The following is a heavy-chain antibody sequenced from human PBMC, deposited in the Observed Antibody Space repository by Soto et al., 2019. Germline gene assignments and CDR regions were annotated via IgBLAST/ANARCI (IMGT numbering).Heavy chain of an antibody. CDR1: GGSISSGGYY. CDR3: ARAPYGSGSFVYDWFDP. Sequence: SETLSLTCTVSGGSISSGGYYWSWIRHPPGKGLEWIGYIYYSGSTYHNPSLKSRVTISVDTSKNQFSLKLSSVTAADTAVYYCARAPYGSGSFVYDWFDPWGQGTRVTV. D-gene: IGHD3-10*01. J-gene: IGHJ5*02. V-gene: IGHV4-30-4*01. CDR2: IYYSGST.